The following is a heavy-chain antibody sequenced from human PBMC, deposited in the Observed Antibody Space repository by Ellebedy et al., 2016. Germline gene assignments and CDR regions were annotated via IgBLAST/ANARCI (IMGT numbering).Heavy chain of an antibody. V-gene: IGHV4-59*08. CDR2: IYYSGST. CDR1: GGSISSYY. J-gene: IGHJ3*02. D-gene: IGHD3-22*01. CDR3: ARHSGLTMIVVVILDAFDI. Sequence: SETLSLTXTVSGGSISSYYWSWIRQPPGKGLEWIGYIYYSGSTNYNPSLKSRVTISVDTSKNQFSLKLSSVTAADTAVYYCARHSGLTMIVVVILDAFDIWGQGTMVTVSS.